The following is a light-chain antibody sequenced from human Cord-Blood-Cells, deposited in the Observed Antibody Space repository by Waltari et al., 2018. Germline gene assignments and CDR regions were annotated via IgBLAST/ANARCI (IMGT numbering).Light chain of an antibody. CDR1: QSVSSSY. J-gene: IGKJ2*01. Sequence: EIVLTQSPGTLSLSPGERATLSCRASQSVSSSYLAWYQQKPGQAPRLLIYGASSRATDHPDRFSGSGSGTDFTLTISRLEPEDFAVYYCQQYGSSPPYTFGQGTKLEIK. CDR2: GAS. CDR3: QQYGSSPPYT. V-gene: IGKV3-20*01.